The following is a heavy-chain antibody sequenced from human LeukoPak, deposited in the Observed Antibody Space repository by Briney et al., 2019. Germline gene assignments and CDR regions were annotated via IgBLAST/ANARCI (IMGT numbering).Heavy chain of an antibody. Sequence: SXXVSCKASGYTFTSYGISWVRQAPGQGLEWMGWISAYNGNTNYAQKLQGRVTMTTDTSTSTAYMELRSLRSDDTAVYYCARDLVVVPALDDYWGQGTLVTASS. J-gene: IGHJ4*02. D-gene: IGHD2-2*01. CDR2: ISAYNGNT. CDR1: GYTFTSYG. CDR3: ARDLVVVPALDDY. V-gene: IGHV1-18*01.